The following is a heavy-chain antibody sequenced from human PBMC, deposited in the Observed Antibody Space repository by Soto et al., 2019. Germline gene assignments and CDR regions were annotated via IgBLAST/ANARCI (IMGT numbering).Heavy chain of an antibody. J-gene: IGHJ3*02. D-gene: IGHD3-9*01. CDR3: ARGEVRDYDILTTGDAFDI. V-gene: IGHV4-59*01. CDR1: GGSISSYY. Sequence: SETLSLTCTVSGGSISSYYWSWIRQPPGKGLEWIGYIYYSGSTNYNPSLKSRVTISVDTSKNQFSLKLSSVTAADTAVYYCARGEVRDYDILTTGDAFDIWGQGTMVTVSS. CDR2: IYYSGST.